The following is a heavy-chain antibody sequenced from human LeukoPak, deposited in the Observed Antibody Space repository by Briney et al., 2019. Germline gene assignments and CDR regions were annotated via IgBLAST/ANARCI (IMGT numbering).Heavy chain of an antibody. CDR2: ISGSGGGT. D-gene: IGHD5-12*01. CDR1: GFTFSSYA. Sequence: PGGSLRLSCAASGFTFSSYAMSWVRQAPGKGLEWVSAISGSGGGTYYADSVKGRFTISRDNSKNTLYLKMNSLRAEDTAVYYCARERSSGSATNDYWGQGTLVTVSS. V-gene: IGHV3-23*01. CDR3: ARERSSGSATNDY. J-gene: IGHJ4*02.